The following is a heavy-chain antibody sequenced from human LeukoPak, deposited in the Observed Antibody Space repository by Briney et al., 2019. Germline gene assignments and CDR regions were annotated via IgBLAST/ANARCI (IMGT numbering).Heavy chain of an antibody. V-gene: IGHV1-46*01. Sequence: ASAKVSCKASGYTFTSYYMHWVRQAPGQGLEWMGIINPSGGSTSYAQKFQGRVTMSVDMSKNQFSLKLSSVTAADTAVYYCARGLDAEFDPWGQGTLVTVSS. CDR2: INPSGGST. CDR3: ARGLDAEFDP. CDR1: GYTFTSYY. J-gene: IGHJ5*02. D-gene: IGHD2-2*01.